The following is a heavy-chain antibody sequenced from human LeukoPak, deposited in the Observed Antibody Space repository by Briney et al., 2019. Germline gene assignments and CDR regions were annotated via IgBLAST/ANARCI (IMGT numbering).Heavy chain of an antibody. Sequence: GRSLRLSCAASGFTFSSYAMHWVRQAPGKGLEWVAVISYDGSNKYYADSVKGRFTISRDNSKNTLYLQMNSLRAEDTAVYHCARMMTDYWGQGTLVTVSS. CDR2: ISYDGSNK. CDR1: GFTFSSYA. J-gene: IGHJ4*02. D-gene: IGHD3-16*01. CDR3: ARMMTDY. V-gene: IGHV3-30-3*01.